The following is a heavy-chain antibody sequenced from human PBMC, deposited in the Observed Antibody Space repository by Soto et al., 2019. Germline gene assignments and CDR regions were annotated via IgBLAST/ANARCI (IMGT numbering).Heavy chain of an antibody. CDR3: AKDSGSYRGYFDY. V-gene: IGHV3-30*18. CDR1: GFTFSSYG. CDR2: ISYDGSNK. Sequence: PGGSLRLSCAASGFTFSSYGMHRVRQAPGKGLEWVAVISYDGSNKYYADSVKGRFTISRDNSKNTLYLQMNSLRAEDTAVYYCAKDSGSYRGYFDYWGQGTLVTVSS. J-gene: IGHJ4*02. D-gene: IGHD1-26*01.